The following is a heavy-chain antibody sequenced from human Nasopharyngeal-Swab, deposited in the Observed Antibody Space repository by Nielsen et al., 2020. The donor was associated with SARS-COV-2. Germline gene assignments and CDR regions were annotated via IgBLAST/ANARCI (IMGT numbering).Heavy chain of an antibody. Sequence: RQAPGKGLEWIGEINHSGSTNYNPSLKSRVTISVDTSNNQFSLKLSSVTAADTAVYYCARDEGARVLWFGELSTYYYYGMDVWGQGTTVTVSS. CDR3: ARDEGARVLWFGELSTYYYYGMDV. J-gene: IGHJ6*02. CDR2: INHSGST. V-gene: IGHV4-34*01. D-gene: IGHD3-10*01.